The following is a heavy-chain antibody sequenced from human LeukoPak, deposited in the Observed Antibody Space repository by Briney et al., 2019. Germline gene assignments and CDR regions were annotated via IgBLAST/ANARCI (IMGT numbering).Heavy chain of an antibody. D-gene: IGHD3-9*01. V-gene: IGHV1-69*06. CDR3: TSKYYDILTGYPY. J-gene: IGHJ4*02. Sequence: SVKVSCKASGGTFSSYAISWVRQAPGQGLEWMGGIIPIFGTANYAQKFQGRVTITADKSTSTAYMELSSLRSEDTAVYYCTSKYYDILTGYPYWGQGTLVTVSS. CDR2: IIPIFGTA. CDR1: GGTFSSYA.